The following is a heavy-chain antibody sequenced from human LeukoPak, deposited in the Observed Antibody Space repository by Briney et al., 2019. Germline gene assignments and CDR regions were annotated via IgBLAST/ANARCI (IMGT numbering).Heavy chain of an antibody. CDR3: ARLGTTGAPYGGNLGYLA. Sequence: PSGTLSLACAVSGXSLSSNNLWSWVRQPPGEGLEWIGQIYQSGSTNYNPSLKSRVTMSLDKSKNQFFLSLSSVTAADTAVYYCARLGTTGAPYGGNLGYLAWGPGILVTVSS. CDR2: IYQSGST. J-gene: IGHJ5*02. D-gene: IGHD4/OR15-4a*01. CDR1: GXSLSSNNL. V-gene: IGHV4-4*02.